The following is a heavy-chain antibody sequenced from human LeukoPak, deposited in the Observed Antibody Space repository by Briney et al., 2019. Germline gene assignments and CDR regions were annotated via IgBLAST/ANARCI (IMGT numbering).Heavy chain of an antibody. V-gene: IGHV3-53*01. CDR3: ARGYLREPFDS. J-gene: IGHJ4*02. CDR1: GLTVSTNY. Sequence: GGSLTLSCAVFGLTVSTNYMSWARQAPGKGLEWVSVVYSGGSTHYANSVKGRFTISRDNSKNTLYLQMNPLKGGDTAVYYGARGYLREPFDSWGQGTLVIVSS. CDR2: VYSGGST. D-gene: IGHD1-14*01.